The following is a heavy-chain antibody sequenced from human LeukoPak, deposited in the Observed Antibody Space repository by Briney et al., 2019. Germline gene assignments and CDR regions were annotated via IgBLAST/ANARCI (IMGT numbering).Heavy chain of an antibody. V-gene: IGHV3-33*01. CDR1: GFTFSSYG. CDR2: IWYDGSNK. J-gene: IGHJ4*02. CDR3: AREGDDYGDFKSFFDY. Sequence: LGGSLRLSCAASGFTFSSYGMHWVRQAPGKGLEWVAVIWYDGSNKYYADSVKGRFTIFRDNSKNTLYLQMNSLRAEDTAVYYCAREGDDYGDFKSFFDYWGQGTLVTVSS. D-gene: IGHD4-17*01.